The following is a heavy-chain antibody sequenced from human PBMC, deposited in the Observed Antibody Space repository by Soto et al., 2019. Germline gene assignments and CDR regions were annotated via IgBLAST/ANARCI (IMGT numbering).Heavy chain of an antibody. CDR3: ARTTTVTTYYFDY. J-gene: IGHJ4*02. V-gene: IGHV4-30-2*01. Sequence: SETLSLTCAVSGGSISSGGYSWSWIRQPPGKGLEWIGYIYHSGSTYYNPSLKSRVTISVDRSKNQFSLKLSSVTAADTAVYYCARTTTVTTYYFDYWGQGTLVTVSS. CDR2: IYHSGST. D-gene: IGHD4-17*01. CDR1: GGSISSGGYS.